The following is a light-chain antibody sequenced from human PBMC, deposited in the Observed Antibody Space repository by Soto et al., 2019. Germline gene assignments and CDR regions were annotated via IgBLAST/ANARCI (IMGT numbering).Light chain of an antibody. CDR2: AAS. V-gene: IGKV1-8*01. CDR1: QGISSY. Sequence: AIRMTQSPSSLSASTGDRVTITCRASQGISSYLAWYRQKPGKAPKLLIYAASTLQSGVPSRFSGSGSGTDFTLTISCLQSEDFATYYCQQYYSYPPTFGPGTKVDIK. CDR3: QQYYSYPPT. J-gene: IGKJ3*01.